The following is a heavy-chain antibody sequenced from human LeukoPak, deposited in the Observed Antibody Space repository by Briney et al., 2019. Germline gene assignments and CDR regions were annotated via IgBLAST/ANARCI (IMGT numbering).Heavy chain of an antibody. CDR2: ISSDGSNK. CDR1: GFTFSSYG. CDR3: AKVQYYDSSGYLDY. Sequence: GGSLRLSCAASGFTFSSYGMHWVRQAPGKGLEWMAVISSDGSNKYYVDSVKGRFTISRDNSKNTLYLQMNSLRAEDTALYYCAKVQYYDSSGYLDYWGQGTLVTVSS. J-gene: IGHJ4*02. V-gene: IGHV3-30*18. D-gene: IGHD3-22*01.